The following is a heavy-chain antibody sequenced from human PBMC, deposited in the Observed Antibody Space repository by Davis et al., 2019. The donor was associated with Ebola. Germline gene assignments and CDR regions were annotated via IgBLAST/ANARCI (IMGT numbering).Heavy chain of an antibody. Sequence: GGSLRLSCAASGFTFSGLGMHWVRQAPGKGLEWVAVISYHGSNKYYADSVKGRFTISRDNYKNTLYLQMRSLGVEDTAVYYCVRGTDMVATTPDDYWGQGTLVPVSS. V-gene: IGHV3-30*03. CDR2: ISYHGSNK. CDR3: VRGTDMVATTPDDY. J-gene: IGHJ4*02. CDR1: GFTFSGLG. D-gene: IGHD5-12*01.